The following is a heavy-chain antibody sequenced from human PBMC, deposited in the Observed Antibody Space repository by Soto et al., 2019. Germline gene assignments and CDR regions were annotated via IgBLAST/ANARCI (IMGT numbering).Heavy chain of an antibody. CDR1: GYSFTNYW. Sequence: GESLKISCKVSGYSFTNYWIGWVRQLPGKGLEWMGTIYPGDSDTKYSQSFRGQVTISADNSISTAYLQWSSLKASDTAMYYCATTEKGPYGDYHSLDYWGQGTLVTVSS. J-gene: IGHJ4*02. CDR2: IYPGDSDT. V-gene: IGHV5-51*01. CDR3: ATTEKGPYGDYHSLDY. D-gene: IGHD4-17*01.